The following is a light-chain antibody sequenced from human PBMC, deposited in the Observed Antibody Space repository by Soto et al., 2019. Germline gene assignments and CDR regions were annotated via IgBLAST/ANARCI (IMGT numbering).Light chain of an antibody. CDR2: SNN. V-gene: IGLV1-44*01. CDR3: AAWDDSLNGVV. CDR1: SSNIGSNT. Sequence: QSVLTQPPSASGTPGQRVTISCSGGSSNIGSNTVNWYQQLPGTAPKLLIYSNNQRPSGVPDRFSGSKSRTSASLAISGLESEDEADYYCAAWDDSLNGVVFGGGTKLTVL. J-gene: IGLJ2*01.